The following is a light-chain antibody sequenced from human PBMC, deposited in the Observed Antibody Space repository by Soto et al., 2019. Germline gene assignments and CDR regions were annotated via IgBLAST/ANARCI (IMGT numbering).Light chain of an antibody. CDR1: QSVSSY. Sequence: EIVLTQSPATLSLSPGERATLSCRASQSVSSYLAWYQQKPGQAPRLLIYDASNRATGIPARFSGSGSGTDFTLTISSLEPEDFAVYYCQQRSNTFGPGTKVEIK. CDR2: DAS. CDR3: QQRSNT. J-gene: IGKJ3*01. V-gene: IGKV3-11*01.